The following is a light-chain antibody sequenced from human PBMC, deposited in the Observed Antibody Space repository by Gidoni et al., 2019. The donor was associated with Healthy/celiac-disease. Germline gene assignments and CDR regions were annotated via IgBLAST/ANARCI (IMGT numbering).Light chain of an antibody. CDR1: SSNIGNNY. J-gene: IGLJ2*01. CDR2: ENN. Sequence: QSVLTQPPSVSAAPGQKVTISCSGSSSNIGNNYESWYQQLPGTAPKLLIYENNKRPSGIPDRFSGSKSGTSATLGITGLQTGDEADYYCGTWDSSLSDVVFGGGTKLTVL. CDR3: GTWDSSLSDVV. V-gene: IGLV1-51*02.